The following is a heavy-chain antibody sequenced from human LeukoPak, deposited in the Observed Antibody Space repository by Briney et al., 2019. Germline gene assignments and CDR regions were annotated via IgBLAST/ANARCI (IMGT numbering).Heavy chain of an antibody. CDR3: ARLVDAPRYFDY. V-gene: IGHV4-39*01. D-gene: IGHD2-21*01. CDR2: IYYSGNT. Sequence: PSETLSLTCTVSGGSISIRSYYWVWIRQPPGKGLEWIGSIYYSGNTYYNLSLKSRVTISVDTSKNQFSLKLSSVTAADTAVYYCARLVDAPRYFDYWGQGTPVTVSS. CDR1: GGSISIRSYY. J-gene: IGHJ4*02.